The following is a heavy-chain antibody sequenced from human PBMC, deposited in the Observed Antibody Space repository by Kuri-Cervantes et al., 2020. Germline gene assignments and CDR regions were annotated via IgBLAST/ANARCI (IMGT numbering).Heavy chain of an antibody. CDR2: IYYSGST. CDR1: GGSISSGDYY. J-gene: IGHJ3*02. CDR3: AREDGYELDAFDI. V-gene: IGHV4-30-4*01. Sequence: SCTVSGGSISSGDYYWSWIRQPPGKGLEWIGYIYYSGSTYYNPSLKSRVTISVDTSKNQFSLKLSSVTAADTAVYYCAREDGYELDAFDIWGQGTMVTVSS. D-gene: IGHD5-12*01.